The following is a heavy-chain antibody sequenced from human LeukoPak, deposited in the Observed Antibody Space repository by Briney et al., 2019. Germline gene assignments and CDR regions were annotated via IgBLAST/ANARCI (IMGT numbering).Heavy chain of an antibody. Sequence: GGSLRLSCAASGFTFSSYGLHWVRQAPGKGLEWVAVISYDGSNKYYADSVKGRFTISRDNSKNTLYLQMNSLRAEDTAVYYCAKDAGHILRFLEWSFDAFDIWGQGTMVTVSS. J-gene: IGHJ3*02. CDR2: ISYDGSNK. D-gene: IGHD3-3*01. CDR1: GFTFSSYG. CDR3: AKDAGHILRFLEWSFDAFDI. V-gene: IGHV3-30*18.